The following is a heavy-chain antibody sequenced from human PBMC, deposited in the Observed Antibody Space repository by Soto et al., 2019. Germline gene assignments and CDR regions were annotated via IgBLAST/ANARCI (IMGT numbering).Heavy chain of an antibody. CDR2: IYYTGTT. D-gene: IGHD6-13*01. Sequence: SETLSLTCAVSGDSINNSYRSWIRQPPGKRLEWIGNIYYTGTTTYNPSLESRVTMSVDTSKNQFSLKLNSVDAADTAVYYCAKYRRTEAEGFTLDYWGRGTLVTVSS. CDR3: AKYRRTEAEGFTLDY. J-gene: IGHJ4*02. V-gene: IGHV4-59*01. CDR1: GDSINNSY.